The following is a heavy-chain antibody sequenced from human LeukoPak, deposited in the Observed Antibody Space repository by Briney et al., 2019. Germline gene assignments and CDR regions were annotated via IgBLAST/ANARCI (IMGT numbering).Heavy chain of an antibody. Sequence: SETLSLTCTVSGGSISSYYWSWIRQPAGKGLEWIGHMYSSGSTNYNPSLKRRVTMSVDTSKNQFSLKLSSVTAADTAVYYCARYSSGSYAFDIWGQGTMVTVSS. CDR2: MYSSGST. J-gene: IGHJ3*02. CDR1: GGSISSYY. D-gene: IGHD1-26*01. V-gene: IGHV4-4*07. CDR3: ARYSSGSYAFDI.